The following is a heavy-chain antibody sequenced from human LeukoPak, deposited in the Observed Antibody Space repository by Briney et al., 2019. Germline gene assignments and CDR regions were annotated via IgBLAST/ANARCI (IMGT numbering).Heavy chain of an antibody. CDR2: IWYDGSNK. Sequence: GGSLRLFCAASGFTFSSYGMHWVRQAPGKGLEWVAVIWYDGSNKYYADSVKGRFTISRDNSKNTLYLQMNSLRAEDTAVYYCARELYYDFWSGYSPRYYGMDVWGQGTTVTVSS. V-gene: IGHV3-33*01. J-gene: IGHJ6*02. D-gene: IGHD3-3*01. CDR3: ARELYYDFWSGYSPRYYGMDV. CDR1: GFTFSSYG.